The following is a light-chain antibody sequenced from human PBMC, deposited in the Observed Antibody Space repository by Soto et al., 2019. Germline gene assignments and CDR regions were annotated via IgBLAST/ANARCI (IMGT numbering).Light chain of an antibody. CDR3: CSYAGSYTWV. J-gene: IGLJ3*02. CDR2: DVS. V-gene: IGLV2-11*01. CDR1: SSDVGGYNY. Sequence: QSVLTQPRSVSGSPGQSVTISCTGTSSDVGGYNYVSWYQQHPGKAPKLMIYDVSKRPSGVPDRLSGSKSGNTASLTISVLQAEDGGDYYCCSYAGSYTWVFGGGTKLTVL.